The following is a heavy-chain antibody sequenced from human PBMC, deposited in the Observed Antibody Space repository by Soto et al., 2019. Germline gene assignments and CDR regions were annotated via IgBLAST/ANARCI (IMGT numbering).Heavy chain of an antibody. D-gene: IGHD1-1*01. V-gene: IGHV3-48*01. Sequence: GGSLRLSCAAFGFKISSSSMNWVRQAPGRGLEWVAYISDSGSNTLYADSVKGRFTVSRDTAKNSLYLQMNSLRAEDTAVYYCAKDQLEPNYYYYGMDVWGQGTTVTVSS. J-gene: IGHJ6*02. CDR3: AKDQLEPNYYYYGMDV. CDR1: GFKISSSS. CDR2: ISDSGSNT.